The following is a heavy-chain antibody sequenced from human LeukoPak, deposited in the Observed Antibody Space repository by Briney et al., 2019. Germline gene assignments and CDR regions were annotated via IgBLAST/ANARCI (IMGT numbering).Heavy chain of an antibody. CDR2: IYYSGST. J-gene: IGHJ4*02. CDR1: GGSISSYY. V-gene: IGHV4-59*01. CDR3: ASRGIAGGFLDY. Sequence: ASETLSLTCTVSGGSISSYYWSWLRQPPGKGLEWIGYIYYSGSTNYNPSLKSRVTISVDTSKNQFSLKLSSVTAADTAVYYCASRGIAGGFLDYWGQGTLVTVSS. D-gene: IGHD6-13*01.